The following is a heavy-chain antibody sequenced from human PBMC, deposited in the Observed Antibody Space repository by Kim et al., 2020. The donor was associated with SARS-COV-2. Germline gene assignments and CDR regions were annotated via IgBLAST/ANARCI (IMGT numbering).Heavy chain of an antibody. CDR3: SRGRAGVVPSPILGIGPYYEYYAMDV. V-gene: IGHV4-34*01. Sequence: SETLSLTCAVYGGSFSGYYWSWIRQPPGKGLEWIGEINHSGSTNYNPSLKSRVTMSVDTLKNWFSLRLSCVTAADTAVYYCSRGRAGVVPSPILGIGPYYEYYAMDVWGRGTTVTVSS. D-gene: IGHD3-3*01. J-gene: IGHJ6*02. CDR1: GGSFSGYY. CDR2: INHSGST.